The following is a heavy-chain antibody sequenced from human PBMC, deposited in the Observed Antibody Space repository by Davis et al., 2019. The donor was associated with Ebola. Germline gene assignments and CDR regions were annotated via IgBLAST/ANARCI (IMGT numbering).Heavy chain of an antibody. V-gene: IGHV4-39*07. D-gene: IGHD5-12*01. Sequence: PSETLSLTCSVSGDSVSSDTYYWGWIRQPPGEGLEWIGRIHNSGSTNYNPSLKSRVTISVDTSKNQFSLKLSSVTAADTAVYYCARGAARYSGYDFTYYYYGMDVWGQGTTVTVSS. J-gene: IGHJ6*02. CDR2: IHNSGST. CDR1: GDSVSSDTYY. CDR3: ARGAARYSGYDFTYYYYGMDV.